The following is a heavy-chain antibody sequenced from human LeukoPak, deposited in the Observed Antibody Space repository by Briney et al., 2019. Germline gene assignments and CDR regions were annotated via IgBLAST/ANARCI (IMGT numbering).Heavy chain of an antibody. D-gene: IGHD6-19*01. CDR1: GFTFSSYG. V-gene: IGHV3-30*03. CDR2: ISYDGSNK. CDR3: ARDLNAAVAGTPVPFPYGMDV. J-gene: IGHJ6*02. Sequence: GGSLRLSCAASGFTFSSYGMHWVRQAPGKGLEWVAVISYDGSNKYYADSVKGRFTISRDNSKNTLYLQMNSLRAEDTAVYYCARDLNAAVAGTPVPFPYGMDVWGQGTTVTVSS.